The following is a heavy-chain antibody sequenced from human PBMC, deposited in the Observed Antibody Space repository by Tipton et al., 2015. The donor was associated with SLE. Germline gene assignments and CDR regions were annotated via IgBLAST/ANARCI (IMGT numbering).Heavy chain of an antibody. J-gene: IGHJ4*02. V-gene: IGHV4-59*08. Sequence: LRLSCTVSGDSISSYYWSWIRQPPGKGLEWIGYIYYSGSTNYNPSLKSRVTISVDTSKNQFSLKLSSVTAADTAVYYCARRPDWVKAFDIWGQGTLVTVSS. CDR3: ARRPDWVKAFDI. CDR1: GDSISSYY. D-gene: IGHD3/OR15-3a*01. CDR2: IYYSGST.